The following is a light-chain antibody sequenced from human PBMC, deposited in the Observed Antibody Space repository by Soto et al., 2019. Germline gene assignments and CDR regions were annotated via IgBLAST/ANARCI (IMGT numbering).Light chain of an antibody. CDR2: GAS. CDR3: QQIYDSPPN. CDR1: QTINNY. Sequence: EIQMTQSPSTLSASAGDRVTITCRASQTINNYLNWYQQKPGKAPKCLIYGASSLQSGVSSRFSGRGSGTDYTLTISSLQPEDFATYYCQQIYDSPPNFGGGPR. J-gene: IGKJ4*01. V-gene: IGKV1-39*01.